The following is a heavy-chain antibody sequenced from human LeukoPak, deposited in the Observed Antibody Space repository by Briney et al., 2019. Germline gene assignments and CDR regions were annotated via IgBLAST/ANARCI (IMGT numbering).Heavy chain of an antibody. CDR1: RFTFSSYA. D-gene: IGHD3-16*02. V-gene: IGHV3-33*01. CDR3: ARDLRVWGNYPSGMDV. Sequence: GGSRRLSCAASRFTFSSYAMHWVRQVPGKGLEWVAVIWYDGSNKYYADSVKGRSTISRDNSKNTLYLQMNSLRAEDTAVYYCARDLRVWGNYPSGMDVWGKGTTVTVSS. CDR2: IWYDGSNK. J-gene: IGHJ6*04.